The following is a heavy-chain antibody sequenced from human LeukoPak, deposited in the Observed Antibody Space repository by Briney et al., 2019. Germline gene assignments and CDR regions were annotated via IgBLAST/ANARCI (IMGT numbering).Heavy chain of an antibody. CDR3: ARGGGVRYCSGGSCFHCGY. CDR2: IIPIFGTA. Sequence: ASVKVSCKASGGTFSSYAISWVRQAPGQGLEWMGGIIPIFGTANYAQKFQGRVTITTDESTSTAYMELSSLRSEDTAVYYCARGGGVRYCSGGSCFHCGYWGQGTLVTVSS. J-gene: IGHJ4*02. CDR1: GGTFSSYA. V-gene: IGHV1-69*05. D-gene: IGHD2-15*01.